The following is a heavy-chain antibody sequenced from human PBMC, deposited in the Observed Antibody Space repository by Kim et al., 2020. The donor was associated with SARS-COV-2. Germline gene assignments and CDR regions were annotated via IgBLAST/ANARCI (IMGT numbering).Heavy chain of an antibody. CDR2: ISYDGSNK. CDR3: ARDHHKLYCTGGVCYDSHHYCGMDV. Sequence: GGSLRPSCAASGFTFSSYAMHWVRQAPGKGLEWVAVISYDGSNKYYVDSVKGRFTISRDNSKNTLYLQMNSLRAEDTAVYYCARDHHKLYCTGGVCYDSHHYCGMDVWGQGTTVTVSS. V-gene: IGHV3-30*04. CDR1: GFTFSSYA. D-gene: IGHD2-8*02. J-gene: IGHJ6*02.